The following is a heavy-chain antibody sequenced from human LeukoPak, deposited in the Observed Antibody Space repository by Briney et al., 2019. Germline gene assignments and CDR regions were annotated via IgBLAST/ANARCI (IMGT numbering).Heavy chain of an antibody. CDR2: IYTSGST. CDR1: GGSISSYY. Sequence: SETLSLTCTVSGGSISSYYWSWIRQPAGEGLEWIGRIYTSGSTNYNPSLKSRVTISVDTSKNQFSLKLSSVTAADTAVYYCARDLDTAMVKGVFDYWGQGTLVTVSS. CDR3: ARDLDTAMVKGVFDY. J-gene: IGHJ4*02. D-gene: IGHD5-18*01. V-gene: IGHV4-4*07.